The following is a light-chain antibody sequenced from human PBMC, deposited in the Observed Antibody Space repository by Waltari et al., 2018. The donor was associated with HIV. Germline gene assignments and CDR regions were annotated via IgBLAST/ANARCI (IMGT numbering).Light chain of an antibody. CDR1: TLSKQY. CDR3: QSTDSTDTWV. Sequence: SSELTQPPSVSLSPGQTARITCSGDTLSKQYGDWYQQKPGQAPVLVIYKDTERPSGIPERFSGSSSGTTVTLTISGVQAEDEADYYCQSTDSTDTWVFGGGTRLTVL. CDR2: KDT. V-gene: IGLV3-25*03. J-gene: IGLJ3*02.